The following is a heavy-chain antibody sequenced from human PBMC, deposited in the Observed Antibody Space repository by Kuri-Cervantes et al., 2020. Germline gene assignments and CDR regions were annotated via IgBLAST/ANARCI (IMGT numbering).Heavy chain of an antibody. CDR1: GFPVSSYG. V-gene: IGHV3-48*04. CDR2: ISGRDSTI. CDR3: ARDRRGRGYSYGMVEKDFDY. Sequence: GAFLKISCAASGFPVSSYGIHWVRQAPGKGLEWVSYISGRDSTIHYADSLKGRFTVSRDNDKTSLYLYMNSLRAEDTAVYFCARDRRGRGYSYGMVEKDFDYWGQGTLVTVSS. J-gene: IGHJ4*02. D-gene: IGHD5-18*01.